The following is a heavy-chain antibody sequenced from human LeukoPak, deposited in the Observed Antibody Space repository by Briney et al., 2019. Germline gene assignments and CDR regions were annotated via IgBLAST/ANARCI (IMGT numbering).Heavy chain of an antibody. Sequence: SGGSLRLSCAASGFTFSGSAMHWVRQASGKGLEWVGRIRSKANSYATAYAASVKGRFTISRDDSKNTAYLQMNSLKTEDTAVYYRTRNYDSSGCSYHFDYWGQGTLVTVSS. V-gene: IGHV3-73*01. J-gene: IGHJ4*02. CDR3: TRNYDSSGCSYHFDY. D-gene: IGHD3-22*01. CDR1: GFTFSGSA. CDR2: IRSKANSYAT.